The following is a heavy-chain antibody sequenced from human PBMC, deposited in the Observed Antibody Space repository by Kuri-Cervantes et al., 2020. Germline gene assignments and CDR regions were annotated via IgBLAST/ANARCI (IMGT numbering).Heavy chain of an antibody. CDR1: GFSLSTHGMC. CDR2: IDWDDDK. D-gene: IGHD2-2*01. CDR3: AHSLSMGYCSSINCYVGRTYDY. V-gene: IGHV2-70*12. J-gene: IGHJ4*02. Sequence: SGPTLVKPTQTLTLTCTFSGFSLSTHGMCVSWVRQPPGKALEWLALIDWDDDKFYSTSLKTRLTISKDTSKNQVVLTMTNMDPVDTATYYCAHSLSMGYCSSINCYVGRTYDYWGQGTLVTVSS.